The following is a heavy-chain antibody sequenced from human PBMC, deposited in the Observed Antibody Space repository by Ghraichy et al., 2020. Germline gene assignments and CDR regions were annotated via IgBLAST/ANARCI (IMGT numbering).Heavy chain of an antibody. Sequence: GGSLRLSCAASGFTFARHWMSWVRQVPGKGLEWVASIKSDGSDRFYVDSVKGRFTISRDNAENSVSLEMTSLRGEDTAVYYCARDPYGDYKYGGPDYCGRGTLIGVSS. D-gene: IGHD4-17*01. V-gene: IGHV3-7*01. CDR1: GFTFARHW. CDR2: IKSDGSDR. CDR3: ARDPYGDYKYGGPDY. J-gene: IGHJ4*02.